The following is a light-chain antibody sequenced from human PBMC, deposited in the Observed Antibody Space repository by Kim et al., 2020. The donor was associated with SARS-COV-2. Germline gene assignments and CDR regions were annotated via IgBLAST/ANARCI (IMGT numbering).Light chain of an antibody. CDR2: YKSDSDN. CDR3: MIWHNSAFV. CDR1: SGINVGTYR. V-gene: IGLV5-45*02. Sequence: QPVLTQPSSLSASPGASASLTCTLRSGINVGTYRIYWYQQKPGSPPQYLLRYKSDSDNQKGSGVPSRFSGSKDASANAGILLISGLRSEDEADYYCMIWHNSAFVFGTGTKVTVL. J-gene: IGLJ1*01.